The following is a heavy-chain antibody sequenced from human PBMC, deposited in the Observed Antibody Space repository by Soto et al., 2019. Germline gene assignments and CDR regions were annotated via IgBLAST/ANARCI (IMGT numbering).Heavy chain of an antibody. J-gene: IGHJ4*02. D-gene: IGHD3-3*01. V-gene: IGHV2-5*02. CDR3: AHRVLRTVFGLVTTTAIYFDF. CDR2: IYWDDDK. Sequence: QITLKESGPTVVKPTETLTLTCTFSGFSLTTSGVGVGWVRQSPGKAPEWLALIYWDDDKRYSTSLKSRLTIPKDTSKNQVVLTMANVDPADTATYYCAHRVLRTVFGLVTTTAIYFDFWGQGTPVVVSS. CDR1: GFSLTTSGVG.